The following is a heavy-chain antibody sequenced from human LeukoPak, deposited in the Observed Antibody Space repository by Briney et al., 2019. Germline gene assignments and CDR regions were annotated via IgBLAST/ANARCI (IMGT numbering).Heavy chain of an antibody. CDR3: AGRYCSGGSCYHIDY. D-gene: IGHD2-15*01. V-gene: IGHV3-53*01. CDR1: GFTVSSNY. J-gene: IGHJ4*02. Sequence: GESLRLSCAASGFTVSSNYMSWVRQAPGKGLEWVSVIYSDGSTYYADSVKGRFTISRDNSKNTLYLQMNSLRAEDTAVYYCAGRYCSGGSCYHIDYWGQGTLVTASS. CDR2: IYSDGST.